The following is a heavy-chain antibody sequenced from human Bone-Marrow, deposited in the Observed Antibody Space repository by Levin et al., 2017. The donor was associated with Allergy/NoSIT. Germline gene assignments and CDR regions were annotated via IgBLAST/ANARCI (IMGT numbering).Heavy chain of an antibody. CDR3: ANPWGSGWYFDL. Sequence: GGSLRLSCAGSGFTFSSHAMSWVRQAPGKGLEWVSGISASGGTTYYADSVKGRFTISRDNSKNTLYLQMNSLRAADTAVYHCANPWGSGWYFDLWGRGTLVTVSS. CDR2: ISASGGTT. CDR1: GFTFSSHA. D-gene: IGHD7-27*01. J-gene: IGHJ2*01. V-gene: IGHV3-23*01.